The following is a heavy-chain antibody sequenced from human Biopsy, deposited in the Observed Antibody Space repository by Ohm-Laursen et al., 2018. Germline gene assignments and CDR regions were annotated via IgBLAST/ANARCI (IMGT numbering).Heavy chain of an antibody. Sequence: PSDTLSLTCAVSGYSISTGYYWSWIRQPPGKGLEWIGEINHSGSTNYNPSLKSRVTISVDTSKNQFSLKLSSVTAADTAVYYCARGRLRAVARFDYWGQGTLVTVSP. CDR3: ARGRLRAVARFDY. CDR1: GYSISTGYY. D-gene: IGHD6-19*01. J-gene: IGHJ4*02. V-gene: IGHV4-34*01. CDR2: INHSGST.